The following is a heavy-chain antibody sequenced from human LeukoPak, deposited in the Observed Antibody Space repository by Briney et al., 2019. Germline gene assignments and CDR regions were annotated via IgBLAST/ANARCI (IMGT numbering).Heavy chain of an antibody. J-gene: IGHJ4*02. Sequence: GGSLRLSCEASGLTVSSNDMSWVRQAPGKGLEWVSVIYSGGSTDYADSVKGRFTISRDNFKNTLYLQMNSLRAEDTAVYYCAKDLAGSGSYSFDYWGQGTLVTVSS. CDR1: GLTVSSND. V-gene: IGHV3-53*01. CDR2: IYSGGST. D-gene: IGHD1-26*01. CDR3: AKDLAGSGSYSFDY.